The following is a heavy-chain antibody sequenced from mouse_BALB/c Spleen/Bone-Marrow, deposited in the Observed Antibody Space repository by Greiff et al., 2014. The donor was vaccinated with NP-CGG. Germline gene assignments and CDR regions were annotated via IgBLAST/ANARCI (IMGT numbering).Heavy chain of an antibody. V-gene: IGHV5-6-3*01. Sequence: EVMLVESGGGLVQPGGSLKLSCAASGFTFSSYGMSWVRQTPDKRRGLVATINSNGGSTYYPDSVKGRFTISRDNAKNTLYLQMSSLKSEDTAMYYCARERDGYFRDAMDYWGQGTSVTVSS. D-gene: IGHD2-3*01. CDR3: ARERDGYFRDAMDY. J-gene: IGHJ4*01. CDR1: GFTFSSYG. CDR2: INSNGGST.